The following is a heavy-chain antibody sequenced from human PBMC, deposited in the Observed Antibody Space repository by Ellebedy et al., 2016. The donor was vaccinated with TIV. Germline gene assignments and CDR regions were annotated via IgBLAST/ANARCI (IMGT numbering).Heavy chain of an antibody. V-gene: IGHV1-46*03. CDR1: GYTFTGYY. D-gene: IGHD2-2*01. CDR3: ARDCSSTSCWMDV. Sequence: ASVKVSCXASGYTFTGYYMHWVRQAPGQGLEWMGIINPSGGSTSYAQKFQGRVTMTRDTSTSTVYMELSSLRSEDTAVYYCARDCSSTSCWMDVWGKGTTVTVSS. CDR2: INPSGGST. J-gene: IGHJ6*04.